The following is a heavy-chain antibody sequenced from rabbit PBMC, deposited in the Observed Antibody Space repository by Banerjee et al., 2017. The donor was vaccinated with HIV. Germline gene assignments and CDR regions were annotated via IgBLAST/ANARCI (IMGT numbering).Heavy chain of an antibody. CDR3: ARDLAGVIGWNFDL. CDR1: TFSFSNKYV. D-gene: IGHD4-1*01. CDR2: INTSSGNT. J-gene: IGHJ4*01. Sequence: QEQLEESGGGLVQPGASLTLTCTASTFSFSNKYVMCWVRQAPGKGLEWIACINTSSGNTWYASWVDGRFTISRSTSLKTVDLKMTSLTAADTATFFCARDLAGVIGWNFDLWGPGTLVTVS. V-gene: IGHV1S43*01.